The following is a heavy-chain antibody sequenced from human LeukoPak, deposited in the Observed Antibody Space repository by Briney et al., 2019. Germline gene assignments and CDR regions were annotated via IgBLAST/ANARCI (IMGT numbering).Heavy chain of an antibody. CDR3: AKDAVEYLYYFDY. CDR1: GFTFISYG. V-gene: IGHV3-33*06. Sequence: PGGSLRLSCAASGFTFISYGMHWVRQAPGKGLEWVAVIWYDGSNKYYADSVKGRFTISRDSSKNTLYLQMNSLRAEDTAVYYCAKDAVEYLYYFDYWGQGTLVTVSS. D-gene: IGHD5-24*01. CDR2: IWYDGSNK. J-gene: IGHJ4*02.